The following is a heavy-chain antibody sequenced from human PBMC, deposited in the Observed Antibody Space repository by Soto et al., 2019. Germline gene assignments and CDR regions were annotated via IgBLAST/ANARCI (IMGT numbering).Heavy chain of an antibody. D-gene: IGHD3-9*01. V-gene: IGHV3-33*01. CDR2: IWFDGSKK. CDR3: ARGHYYDIFTSEWEAFEI. J-gene: IGHJ3*02. Sequence: QVQLVESGGGVVQPGRSLRLSCAGSGFTFSSYGMHWVRQAPGKGLEWVAVIWFDGSKKYYVDSVKGRFTISRDNSKNTLYLQMNSLRAEDTAVYYCARGHYYDIFTSEWEAFEIWGQGTMVTVSS. CDR1: GFTFSSYG.